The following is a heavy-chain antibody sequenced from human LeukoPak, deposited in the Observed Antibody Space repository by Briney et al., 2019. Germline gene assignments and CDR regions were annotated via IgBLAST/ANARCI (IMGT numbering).Heavy chain of an antibody. D-gene: IGHD5-12*01. CDR3: ARAKDIAGGPDY. CDR1: GYTFTSYD. Sequence: SSVKVSCKASGYTFTSYDINWVRQATGQGLEWMGWMNPNSGNTGYAQKFQGRVTMTRNTSISTAYMELSSLRSEDTAVYYCARAKDIAGGPDYWGQGTLVTVPS. CDR2: MNPNSGNT. J-gene: IGHJ4*02. V-gene: IGHV1-8*01.